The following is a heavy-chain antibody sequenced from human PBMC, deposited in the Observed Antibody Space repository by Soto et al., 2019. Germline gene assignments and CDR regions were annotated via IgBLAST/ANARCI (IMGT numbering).Heavy chain of an antibody. J-gene: IGHJ4*02. CDR1: GGSISSVGYY. D-gene: IGHD1-26*01. CDR3: ARAELVGATDY. Sequence: PSETLSLTCTVSGGSISSVGYYWRWIRQHPGKGLEWIGYIYYSGSTYYNPSLKSRVTISVDTSKNQFSLKLSSVTAADTAVYYCARAELVGATDYWGQGTLVTVPQ. V-gene: IGHV4-31*03. CDR2: IYYSGST.